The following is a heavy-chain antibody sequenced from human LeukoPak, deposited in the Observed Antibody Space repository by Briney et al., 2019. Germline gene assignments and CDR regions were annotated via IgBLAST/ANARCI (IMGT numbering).Heavy chain of an antibody. CDR3: ARARGGVIGYYYMDV. V-gene: IGHV4-30-4*07. CDR1: GGSISSGGYS. D-gene: IGHD3-16*02. Sequence: PSETLSLTCAVSGGSISSGGYSWSWIRQPPGKGLEWIGYIYYSGSTYYNPSLKSRVTISVDTSKNQFSLKLSSVTAADTAVYYCARARGGVIGYYYMDVWGKGTTVTVSS. CDR2: IYYSGST. J-gene: IGHJ6*03.